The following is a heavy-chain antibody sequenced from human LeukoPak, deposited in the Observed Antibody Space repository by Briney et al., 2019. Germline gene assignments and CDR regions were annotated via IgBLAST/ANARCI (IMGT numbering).Heavy chain of an antibody. CDR1: GFTPCSYA. D-gene: IGHD4-17*01. CDR2: ISGSGGST. V-gene: IGHV3-23*01. J-gene: IGHJ4*02. Sequence: SLSLSCALSGFTPCSYATGCVCRAPGKGLGWVSAISGSGGSTYYADSVKGRFTISRDNSKNTLYLQMNSLRAEDTAVYYCAKGTGVTTVTTYHYWGQGTLVTVFS. CDR3: AKGTGVTTVTTYHY.